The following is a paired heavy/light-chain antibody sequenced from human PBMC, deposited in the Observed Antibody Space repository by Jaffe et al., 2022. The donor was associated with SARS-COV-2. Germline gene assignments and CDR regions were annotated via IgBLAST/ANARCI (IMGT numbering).Light chain of an antibody. Sequence: QSALTQPASVSGSPGQSITISCTGTSSDVGGYNYVSWYQQHPGKAPKLMIYDVSNRPSGVSNRFSGSKSGNTASLTISGLQAEDEADYYCYSFTSTTMLHVFGGGTKVTVL. CDR1: SSDVGGYNY. CDR3: YSFTSTTMLHV. V-gene: IGLV2-14*01. J-gene: IGLJ2*01. CDR2: DVS.
Heavy chain of an antibody. CDR1: GFTFSGHW. CDR3: ARDYSYGQTDY. Sequence: EVQLVESGGGLVQPGGSLRVSCAASGFTFSGHWMHWVRQAPGKGLVWVSRINTDGSTTNYADSVKGRFTISRDNAKSTLYLHMNSLRAEDTAVYYCARDYSYGQTDYWGQGTLVTVSS. J-gene: IGHJ4*02. V-gene: IGHV3-74*01. CDR2: INTDGSTT. D-gene: IGHD5-18*01.